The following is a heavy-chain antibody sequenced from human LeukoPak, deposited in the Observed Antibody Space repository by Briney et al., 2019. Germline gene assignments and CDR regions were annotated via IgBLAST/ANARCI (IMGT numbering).Heavy chain of an antibody. CDR3: ARGGEQQLAYYYYYYYMDV. CDR1: GGSISSSTYY. D-gene: IGHD6-13*01. Sequence: SETLSLTCTVSGGSISSSTYYWGWIRQPPGKGLEWIGYIYYSGSTNYNPSLKSRVTISVDTSKNQFSLKLSSVTAADTAVYYCARGGEQQLAYYYYYYYMDVWGKGTTVTISS. CDR2: IYYSGST. V-gene: IGHV4-61*05. J-gene: IGHJ6*03.